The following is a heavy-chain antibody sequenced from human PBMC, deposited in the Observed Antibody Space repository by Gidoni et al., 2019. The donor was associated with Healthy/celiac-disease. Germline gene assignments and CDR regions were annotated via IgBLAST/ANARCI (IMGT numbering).Heavy chain of an antibody. D-gene: IGHD6-19*01. Sequence: QVQLLESGGGVVQLGRSLRLSCAASGFTFSSYGMHWVRQVPGKGLEWVAVISYDGSNKYYADSVKGRFTISRDNSKNTLYLQMNSLRAEDTAVYYCARGEQWLVNFDYWGQGTLVTVSS. CDR1: GFTFSSYG. V-gene: IGHV3-30*03. J-gene: IGHJ4*02. CDR3: ARGEQWLVNFDY. CDR2: ISYDGSNK.